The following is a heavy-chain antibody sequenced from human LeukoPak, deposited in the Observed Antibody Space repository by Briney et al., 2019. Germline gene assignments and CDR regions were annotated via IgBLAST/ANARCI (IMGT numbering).Heavy chain of an antibody. Sequence: GGSLRLSCAASGFTFSSYWMHWVRQAPGKGLVWVSRINDDGSSTSYADSVKGRFTISRDNAKNTLYLQMNSLRDEDTAVYYCAREIDSSGYYFFDYWGQGTLVTVSS. D-gene: IGHD3-22*01. V-gene: IGHV3-74*01. CDR1: GFTFSSYW. CDR2: INDDGSST. J-gene: IGHJ4*02. CDR3: AREIDSSGYYFFDY.